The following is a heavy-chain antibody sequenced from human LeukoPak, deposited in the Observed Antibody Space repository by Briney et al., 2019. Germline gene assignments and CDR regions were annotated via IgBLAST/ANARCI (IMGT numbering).Heavy chain of an antibody. CDR1: GFTFTSHV. Sequence: GGSLRLSCSASGFTFTSHVMHWVRQAPGKGLQYVSGISMNVQTAYYAGSVKGRFTISRDSSKNTVYLQMNSLTAEDTAVYYCVREGLERRTNFDYWGQGTLVSVSS. V-gene: IGHV3-64D*06. J-gene: IGHJ4*02. CDR2: ISMNVQTA. D-gene: IGHD1-1*01. CDR3: VREGLERRTNFDY.